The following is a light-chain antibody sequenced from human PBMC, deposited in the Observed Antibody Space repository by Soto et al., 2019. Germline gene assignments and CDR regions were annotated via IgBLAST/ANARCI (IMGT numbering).Light chain of an antibody. CDR3: HHYYRNST. Sequence: QMTQSLSTVSAYIGDRVTLTCRASQSLDNCLAWYQQKPGKAPKLLIYDVSSLESGVPSRFSGSGSETEFTLTISSLFPDDIATYHNHHYYRNSTFNPGTKVDIK. CDR1: QSLDNC. V-gene: IGKV1-5*01. CDR2: DVS. J-gene: IGKJ1*01.